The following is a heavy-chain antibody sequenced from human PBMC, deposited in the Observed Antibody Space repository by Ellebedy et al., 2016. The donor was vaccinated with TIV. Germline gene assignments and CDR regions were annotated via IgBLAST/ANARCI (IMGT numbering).Heavy chain of an antibody. CDR2: IKEDGSEK. CDR3: ARDKIVGPSNFDY. CDR1: GFMFSNYW. Sequence: GESLKISCAVSGFMFSNYWMTWLRQAPGKGLEWVSNIKEDGSEKYYVDSVKGRFTISRDNAKNSLYLQMNSLRAEDTAVYYCARDKIVGPSNFDYWGQGTLVAVSS. D-gene: IGHD1-26*01. J-gene: IGHJ4*02. V-gene: IGHV3-7*03.